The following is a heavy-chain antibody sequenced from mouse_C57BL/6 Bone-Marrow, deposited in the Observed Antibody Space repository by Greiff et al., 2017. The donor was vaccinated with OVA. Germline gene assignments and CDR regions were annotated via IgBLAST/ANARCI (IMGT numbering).Heavy chain of an antibody. CDR3: AREGIYYYGSSRYFDV. CDR2: ISYDGSN. Sequence: EVKLMESGPGLVKPSQSLSLTCSVTGYSITSGYYWNWIRQFPGNKLEWMGYISYDGSNNYNPSLKNRISITRDTSTNQFFLKLNSVTTEDTATYYCAREGIYYYGSSRYFDVWGTGTTVTVSS. V-gene: IGHV3-6*01. CDR1: GYSITSGYY. J-gene: IGHJ1*03. D-gene: IGHD1-1*01.